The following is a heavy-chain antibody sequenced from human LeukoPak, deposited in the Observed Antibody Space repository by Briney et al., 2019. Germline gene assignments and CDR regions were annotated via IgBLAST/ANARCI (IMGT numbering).Heavy chain of an antibody. J-gene: IGHJ4*01. CDR2: IWSDASNR. CDR1: GFIFSHHG. CDR3: ARDAQRGFDYSNSLRY. D-gene: IGHD4-11*01. Sequence: GGSLRLSCAASGFIFSHHGVHWVRQAPGKGLEWVAVIWSDASNRFYATSVKGRFTISRDNFQKTVFLQMNSLRVEDTGIYYCARDAQRGFDYSNSLRYWGHGTLVTVSS. V-gene: IGHV3-30*12.